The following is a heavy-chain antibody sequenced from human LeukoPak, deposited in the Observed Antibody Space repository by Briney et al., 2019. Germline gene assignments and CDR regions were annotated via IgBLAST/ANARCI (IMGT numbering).Heavy chain of an antibody. V-gene: IGHV4-39*01. D-gene: IGHD6-25*01. CDR3: ARSSGTGTFSY. CDR1: VGSISSSSYY. J-gene: IGHJ4*02. Sequence: SETLSLTCTVSVGSISSSSYYWGWVRQPPGEGLEWSGSIYYSGSTYYNPPLKSRVTISVDTSKNQFSLKLSSVTAADTAVYYCARSSGTGTFSYWGQGTLVTVSS. CDR2: IYYSGST.